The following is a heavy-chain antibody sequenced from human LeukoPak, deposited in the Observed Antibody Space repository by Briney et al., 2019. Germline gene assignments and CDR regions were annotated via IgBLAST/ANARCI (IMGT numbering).Heavy chain of an antibody. D-gene: IGHD1-1*01. J-gene: IGHJ4*02. Sequence: GGSLSLSCAVSGFTFSNYEMNWVRQAPGKGLEWVAYIIGGGSIIYYADSVKGRFTISRDNAKNSLYLQMNSLRAEDTAVYYCARQRTTGAVGGDFDYWGQGTLVTVSS. CDR3: ARQRTTGAVGGDFDY. V-gene: IGHV3-48*03. CDR2: IIGGGSII. CDR1: GFTFSNYE.